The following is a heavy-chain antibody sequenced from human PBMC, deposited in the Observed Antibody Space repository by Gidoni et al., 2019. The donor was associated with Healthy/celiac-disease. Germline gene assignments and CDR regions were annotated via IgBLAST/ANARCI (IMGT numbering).Heavy chain of an antibody. CDR3: AKDMTPYVVGATNAFDI. CDR2: IRWNSGSI. D-gene: IGHD1-26*01. Sequence: EVQLVESGGGLVQPGRSLRPSCAASGFTFDDYAMHWVRQAPGKGLEWVSGIRWNSGSIGYADSVKGRLTISRDNAKNSLYLQMNSLRAEDTALYYCAKDMTPYVVGATNAFDIWGQGTMVTVSS. V-gene: IGHV3-9*01. CDR1: GFTFDDYA. J-gene: IGHJ3*02.